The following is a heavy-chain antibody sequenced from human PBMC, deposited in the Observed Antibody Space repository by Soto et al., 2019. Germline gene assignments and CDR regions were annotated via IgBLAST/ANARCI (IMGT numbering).Heavy chain of an antibody. Sequence: SVKVSCKASGGTFSSYAISWVRQAPGQGLEWMGGIIPIFGTANYAQKFQGRVTITADESTSTAYMELSSLRSEDTAVYYCARDLAARPDNWFDPWGQGTLVTVSS. CDR1: GGTFSSYA. V-gene: IGHV1-69*13. CDR3: ARDLAARPDNWFDP. D-gene: IGHD6-6*01. J-gene: IGHJ5*02. CDR2: IIPIFGTA.